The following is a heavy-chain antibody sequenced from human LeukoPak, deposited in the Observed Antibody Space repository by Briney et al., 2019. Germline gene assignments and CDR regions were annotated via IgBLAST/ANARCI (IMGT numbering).Heavy chain of an antibody. J-gene: IGHJ4*02. V-gene: IGHV3-23*01. CDR2: ISGSGGST. Sequence: GGSLRLSCAASGFTFSSYAMSWVRQAPGMGLEWVSAISGSGGSTYYADSVKGRFTISRDNSKNTLYLQMNSLRAEDTAVYYCARWTLQYYYDSSGYALDYWGQGTLVTVSS. CDR3: ARWTLQYYYDSSGYALDY. CDR1: GFTFSSYA. D-gene: IGHD3-22*01.